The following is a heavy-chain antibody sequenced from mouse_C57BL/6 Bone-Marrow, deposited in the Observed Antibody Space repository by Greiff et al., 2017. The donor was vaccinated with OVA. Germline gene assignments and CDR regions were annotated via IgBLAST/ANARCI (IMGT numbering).Heavy chain of an antibody. D-gene: IGHD1-1*01. J-gene: IGHJ2*01. CDR2: IYPGDGDT. CDR1: GYAFSSYW. CDR3: AAYYGSSPYYFDY. Sequence: VKLMESGAELVKPGASVKISCKASGYAFSSYWMNWVKQRPGKGLEWIGQIYPGDGDTNYNGKFKGKATLTADKSSSTAYMQLSSLTSEDSAVYFCAAYYGSSPYYFDYWGQGTTLTVSS. V-gene: IGHV1-80*01.